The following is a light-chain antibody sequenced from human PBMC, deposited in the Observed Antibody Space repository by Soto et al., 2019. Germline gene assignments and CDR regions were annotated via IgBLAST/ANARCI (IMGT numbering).Light chain of an antibody. V-gene: IGKV3-15*01. Sequence: EIVMTQSPATLSVSPGERATLSCRASQSVSSNLAWYQQKPGQAPRLLIYGASTRATGVPARFSGSGSGTEFTVTISRLQSEDFAVYYCQQYSGWPYTFGQGTKLEIK. CDR2: GAS. CDR3: QQYSGWPYT. CDR1: QSVSSN. J-gene: IGKJ2*01.